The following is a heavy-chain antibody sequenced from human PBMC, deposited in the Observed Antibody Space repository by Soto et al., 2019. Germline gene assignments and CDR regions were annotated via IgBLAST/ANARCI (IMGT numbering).Heavy chain of an antibody. V-gene: IGHV3-23*01. CDR1: GFTFSSYA. CDR2: ISGSGGST. D-gene: IGHD2-15*01. J-gene: IGHJ6*02. Sequence: HPGGSLRLSCAASGFTFSSYAMSWVRQAPGKGLEWVSAISGSGGSTYYADSVKGRFTISRDNSKNTLYLQMNSLRAEDTAVYYCAKGVSFYYYGMDVWGQGTTVTVSS. CDR3: AKGVSFYYYGMDV.